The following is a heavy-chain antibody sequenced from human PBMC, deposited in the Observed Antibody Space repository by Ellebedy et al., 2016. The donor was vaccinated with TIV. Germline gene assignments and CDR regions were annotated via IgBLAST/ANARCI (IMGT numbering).Heavy chain of an antibody. D-gene: IGHD3-16*01. CDR3: ARLGSFSFDY. CDR1: GYRFTTSW. J-gene: IGHJ4*02. CDR2: IYPGDSDI. V-gene: IGHV5-51*01. Sequence: GESLKIPCKGSGYRFTTSWIGWVRQMPGKGLEWMGIIYPGDSDIRYSPSFQGQVSISADKSISTAYLQWRSLKASDTAMYYCARLGSFSFDYWGQGTLVTVTS.